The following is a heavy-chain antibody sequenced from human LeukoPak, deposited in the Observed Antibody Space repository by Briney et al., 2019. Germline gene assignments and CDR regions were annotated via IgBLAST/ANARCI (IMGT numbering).Heavy chain of an antibody. CDR1: GYTFTGYH. CDR3: ARGTIWFGELPKYDY. Sequence: ASVKVSCKASGYTFTGYHMHWVRQAPGQGLEWMGWINPNSGGTNYAQKFQGRVTKTRDTSISTAYMELSRLRSDDTAVYYCARGTIWFGELPKYDYWGQGTLVTVSS. J-gene: IGHJ4*02. CDR2: INPNSGGT. D-gene: IGHD3-10*01. V-gene: IGHV1-2*02.